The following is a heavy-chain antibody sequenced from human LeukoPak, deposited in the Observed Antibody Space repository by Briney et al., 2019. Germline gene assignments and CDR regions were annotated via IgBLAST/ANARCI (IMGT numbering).Heavy chain of an antibody. V-gene: IGHV5-51*01. CDR2: IYPGDSDT. J-gene: IGHJ4*02. Sequence: GTSLQISCKGSGSIFTSYWIGWVRQLPGKGLEWMGIIYPGDSDTRYSPSFQGQVTISADKSISTAYLQWSSLKASETAMYYCARQVKHHFDYWGQGTLVTVSS. CDR3: ARQVKHHFDY. CDR1: GSIFTSYW. D-gene: IGHD4-23*01.